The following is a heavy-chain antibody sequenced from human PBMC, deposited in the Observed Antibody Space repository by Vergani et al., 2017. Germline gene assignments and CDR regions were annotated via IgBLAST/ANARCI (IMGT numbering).Heavy chain of an antibody. CDR2: ISGSGGST. V-gene: IGHV3-23*04. J-gene: IGHJ5*02. CDR1: GFTVSSNY. CDR3: AKDSRITMVRGPTSRPYNWFDP. Sequence: EVQLVESGGGLIQPGGSLRLSCAASGFTVSSNYMSWVRQAPGKGLEWVSAISGSGGSTYYADSVKGRFTISRDNSKNTLYLQMNSLRAEDTAVYYCAKDSRITMVRGPTSRPYNWFDPWGQGTLVTVSS. D-gene: IGHD3-10*01.